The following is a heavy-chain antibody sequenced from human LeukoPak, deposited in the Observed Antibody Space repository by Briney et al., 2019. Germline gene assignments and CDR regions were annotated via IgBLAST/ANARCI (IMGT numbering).Heavy chain of an antibody. D-gene: IGHD6-19*01. V-gene: IGHV3-21*01. CDR1: GFTFSSYS. CDR3: ARDLTSSGWDPSDY. J-gene: IGHJ4*02. Sequence: GGSLRLSCAASGFTFSSYSMNWVRQAPGKGLEWVSSISSSSSYVYYADSVKGRFTIPRDNAKNSLYLQMNSLRAEDTAVYYCARDLTSSGWDPSDYSGQGTLVTVSS. CDR2: ISSSSSYV.